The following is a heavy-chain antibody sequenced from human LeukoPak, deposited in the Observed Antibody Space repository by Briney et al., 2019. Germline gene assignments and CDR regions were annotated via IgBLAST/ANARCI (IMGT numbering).Heavy chain of an antibody. CDR2: IIPILGIA. V-gene: IGHV1-69*04. CDR3: ARDFTAAAGLFDY. Sequence: SVKVSCKASGGTFSSYAISWVRQAPGQGLEWMGRIIPILGIANYAQKFQGRVTITADKSTSTAYMELSSLRSEDTAVYYCARDFTAAAGLFDYWGQGTLVTVSS. J-gene: IGHJ4*02. CDR1: GGTFSSYA. D-gene: IGHD6-13*01.